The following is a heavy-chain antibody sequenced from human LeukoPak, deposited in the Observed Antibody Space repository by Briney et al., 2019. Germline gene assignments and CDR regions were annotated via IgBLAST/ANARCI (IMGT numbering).Heavy chain of an antibody. Sequence: GGSLRLSCAASGFTVSSNYMSWVRQAPGKGLEWVSVIYSGGSTYYADSVKGRFTISRDNSKNTLYLQMNSLRAEDTAVYYCAKGNHYYDSSGYSSYDYWGQGTLVTVSS. CDR3: AKGNHYYDSSGYSSYDY. V-gene: IGHV3-66*01. CDR1: GFTVSSNY. CDR2: IYSGGST. D-gene: IGHD3-22*01. J-gene: IGHJ4*02.